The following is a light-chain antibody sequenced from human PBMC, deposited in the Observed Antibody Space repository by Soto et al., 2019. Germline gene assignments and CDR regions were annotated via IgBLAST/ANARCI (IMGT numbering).Light chain of an antibody. CDR1: RSISNW. V-gene: IGKV1-5*01. Sequence: DIQMTQSPSTLSASVGDRVTITCRASRSISNWLAWYQQRPGIAPKLLIFDASILQGGVPSRFSGSGSGTEFTLSISRLQTDDFATYYCQQYGSFSPITFGGGTKV. CDR3: QQYGSFSPIT. J-gene: IGKJ4*01. CDR2: DAS.